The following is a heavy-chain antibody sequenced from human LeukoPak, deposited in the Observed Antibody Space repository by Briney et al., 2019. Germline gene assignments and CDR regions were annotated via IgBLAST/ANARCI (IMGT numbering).Heavy chain of an antibody. J-gene: IGHJ4*02. CDR3: ARHPLEFEYTSGPTLLSSYFDN. D-gene: IGHD1-1*01. CDR1: GDSISSRSYY. CDR2: FYESGDA. V-gene: IGHV4-39*01. Sequence: PSETLSLTCSVSGDSISSRSYYWGWIRQSPGKGLDYIGRFYESGDAYYNPSLKSRLTISGDTSKNQFHLKLTSVTVADTAVYYCARHPLEFEYTSGPTLLSSYFDNWGQGTLVTVAS.